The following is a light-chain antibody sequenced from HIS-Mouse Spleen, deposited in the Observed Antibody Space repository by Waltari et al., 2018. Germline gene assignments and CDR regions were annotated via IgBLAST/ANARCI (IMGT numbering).Light chain of an antibody. CDR1: SSDVGRYTY. V-gene: IGLV2-14*01. J-gene: IGLJ3*02. CDR3: SSYTSSSTWV. CDR2: EVS. Sequence: QSALTQPASVSGSPGQSITISCPGTSSDVGRYTYVPWYQQHPGKAPKLMIYEVSNRPSGVSNRFSGSKSGNTASLTISGLQAEDEADYYCSSYTSSSTWVFGGGTKLTVL.